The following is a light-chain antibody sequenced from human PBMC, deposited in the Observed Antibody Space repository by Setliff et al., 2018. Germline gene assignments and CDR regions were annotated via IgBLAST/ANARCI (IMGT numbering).Light chain of an antibody. CDR3: SSYTTSSTCG. CDR2: DVS. J-gene: IGLJ1*01. CDR1: SSDIGDPNY. V-gene: IGLV2-14*01. Sequence: QSVLAQPASVSGSPGQSITISCTGASSDIGDPNYVSWYQQHPGKAPKLIIYDVSDRPSGVSHRFSGSKSGNTASLTISGLLAEDEADYYCSSYTTSSTCGVGTGTKVTVL.